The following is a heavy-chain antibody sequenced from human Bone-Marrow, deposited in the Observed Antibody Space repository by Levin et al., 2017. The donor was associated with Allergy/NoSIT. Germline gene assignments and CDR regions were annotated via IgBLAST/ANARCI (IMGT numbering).Heavy chain of an antibody. D-gene: IGHD5-24*01. Sequence: GESLKISCAASGLIVSARYMTWVRQAPGKGLECVSVIYSVNNTYYADSVKGRFTISTDNSKNTLYLQMNSLRPEDTAVYYCAREDVEGMDVWGQGTTVSVSS. V-gene: IGHV3-53*01. J-gene: IGHJ6*02. CDR3: AREDVEGMDV. CDR2: IYSVNNT. CDR1: GLIVSARY.